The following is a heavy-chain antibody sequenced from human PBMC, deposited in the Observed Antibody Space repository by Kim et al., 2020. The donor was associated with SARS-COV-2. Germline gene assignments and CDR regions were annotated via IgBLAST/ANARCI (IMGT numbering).Heavy chain of an antibody. J-gene: IGHJ6*02. V-gene: IGHV1-69*01. Sequence: LGTANYAQKVQGRVTITADESTSTAYMELSSLRSEDTAVYYCARGGMDVWGQGTTVTVSS. CDR3: ARGGMDV. CDR2: LGTA.